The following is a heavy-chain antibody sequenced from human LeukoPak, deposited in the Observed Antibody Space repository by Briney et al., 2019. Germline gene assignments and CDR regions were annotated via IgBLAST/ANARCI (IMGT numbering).Heavy chain of an antibody. J-gene: IGHJ4*02. V-gene: IGHV1-8*01. D-gene: IGHD5-12*01. Sequence: ASVKVSCKASGYTFTSYDINWVRQATRHGLEWMGWMNPNSGNTDYAQKFQGRGTMTRNTPISTAYMELSSLGSEDTAVYYWARVGYGKYRGVVDYWGQGTLVTVSS. CDR2: MNPNSGNT. CDR1: GYTFTSYD. CDR3: ARVGYGKYRGVVDY.